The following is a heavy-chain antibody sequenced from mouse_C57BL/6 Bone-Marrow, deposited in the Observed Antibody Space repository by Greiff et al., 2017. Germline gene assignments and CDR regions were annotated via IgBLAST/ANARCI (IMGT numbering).Heavy chain of an antibody. CDR2: ISDGGSYT. V-gene: IGHV5-4*01. CDR1: GFTFSSYA. Sequence: EVQGVESGGGLVKPGGSLKLSCAASGFTFSSYAMSWVRQTPEKRLEWVATISDGGSYTYYPDNVKGRFTISRDNAKNNLYLQMSHLKSEDTAMYYCARDRYGNFPYWGQGTLVTVAA. J-gene: IGHJ3*01. CDR3: ARDRYGNFPY. D-gene: IGHD2-10*02.